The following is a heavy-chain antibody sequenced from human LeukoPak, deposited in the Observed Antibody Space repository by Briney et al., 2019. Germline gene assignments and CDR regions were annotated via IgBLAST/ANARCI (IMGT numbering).Heavy chain of an antibody. J-gene: IGHJ3*02. D-gene: IGHD3-10*01. CDR2: ISYDGSNK. CDR1: GFTFSNYA. Sequence: PGRSLRLSCAASGFTFSNYAMHWVRQAPGKGLEWVAVISYDGSNKYYADSVKGRFTISRDNSKNTLYLQMNSLRAEDTAVYYCARGGGDDAFDIWGQGTMVTVSS. V-gene: IGHV3-30-3*01. CDR3: ARGGGDDAFDI.